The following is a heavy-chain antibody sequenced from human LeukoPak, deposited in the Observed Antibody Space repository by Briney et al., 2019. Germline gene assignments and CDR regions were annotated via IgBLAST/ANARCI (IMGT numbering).Heavy chain of an antibody. Sequence: PSETLSLTCTVSGGSISSSSYYWGWIRQPPGKGLEWIGSIYYGGSTYYNSSLKSRVTISVDTSKNQFSLKLSSVTAADTAVYYCARVNLGSAFDIWGQGTMVTVSS. J-gene: IGHJ3*02. D-gene: IGHD7-27*01. CDR1: GGSISSSSYY. V-gene: IGHV4-39*07. CDR3: ARVNLGSAFDI. CDR2: IYYGGST.